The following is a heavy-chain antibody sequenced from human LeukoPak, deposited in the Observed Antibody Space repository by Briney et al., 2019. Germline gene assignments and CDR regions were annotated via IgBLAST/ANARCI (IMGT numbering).Heavy chain of an antibody. Sequence: GGSLRLSCAASGFTFSSYWMHWVRQAPGKGLVWVPRINSDGSSTSYADSVKGRFTISRDNAKNTLYLQMNSLRAEDTAVYYCARGLNLRFLESYYYYGMDVWGQGTTVTVSS. V-gene: IGHV3-74*01. CDR2: INSDGSST. CDR3: ARGLNLRFLESYYYYGMDV. J-gene: IGHJ6*02. CDR1: GFTFSSYW. D-gene: IGHD3-3*01.